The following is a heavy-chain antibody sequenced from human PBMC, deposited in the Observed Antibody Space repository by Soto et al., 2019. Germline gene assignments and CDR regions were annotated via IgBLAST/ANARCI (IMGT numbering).Heavy chain of an antibody. Sequence: QVQLVESGGGVVQPGRSLRLSCAASGFTFSSYGMHWVRQAPGKGLEWVAVISYDGSNKYYADSVKGRFTISRDNSKNTLYLQMNSLRAEDTAVYYCAKDGSKLWFGELTDYWGQGTLVTVSS. CDR3: AKDGSKLWFGELTDY. CDR2: ISYDGSNK. V-gene: IGHV3-30*18. D-gene: IGHD3-10*01. J-gene: IGHJ4*02. CDR1: GFTFSSYG.